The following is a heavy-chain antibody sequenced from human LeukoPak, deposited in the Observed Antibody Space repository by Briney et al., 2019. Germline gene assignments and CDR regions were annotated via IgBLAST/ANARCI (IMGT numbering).Heavy chain of an antibody. D-gene: IGHD3-22*01. J-gene: IGHJ4*02. CDR2: IYDSGAT. V-gene: IGHV4-31*03. Sequence: PSQTLSLTCTVSGGSISSGGYYWSWIRQHPGKSLEWNGYIYDSGATSYNPSLKSRLTISVDTSRNQFSLRLSSVTAADSAVYYCARSDSSAYYFDYSGQGTLVTVSS. CDR1: GGSISSGGYY. CDR3: ARSDSSAYYFDY.